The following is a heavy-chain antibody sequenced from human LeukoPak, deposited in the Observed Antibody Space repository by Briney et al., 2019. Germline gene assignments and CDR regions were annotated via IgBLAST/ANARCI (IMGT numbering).Heavy chain of an antibody. J-gene: IGHJ4*02. CDR1: GGSISSGGYS. D-gene: IGHD3-22*01. CDR2: IYYSGST. CDR3: ARNYDSSGYGAYYFDY. Sequence: SETLSLTCAVSGGSISSGGYSWSWIRQPPGKGLEWIGYIYYSGSTYYNPSLKSRVTISVDTSKNQFSLKLSSVTAADTAVYYCARNYDSSGYGAYYFDYWGQGTLVTVSS. V-gene: IGHV4-30-4*07.